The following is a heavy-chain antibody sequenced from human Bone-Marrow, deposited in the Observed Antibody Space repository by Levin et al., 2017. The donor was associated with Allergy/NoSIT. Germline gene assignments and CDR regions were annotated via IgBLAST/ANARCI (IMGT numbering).Heavy chain of an antibody. D-gene: IGHD6-13*01. CDR2: IKSKRTGGST. Sequence: PAGGSLRLSCTTSGFPFGDYAMSWFRQAPGEAPEWLGYIKSKRTGGSTKYPESLEDRLTISRDDSMATAYLQLTSLKAEDTGVYYCALGGAAAAWGRGTQVTVSS. CDR3: ALGGAAAA. CDR1: GFPFGDYA. V-gene: IGHV3-49*03. J-gene: IGHJ5*02.